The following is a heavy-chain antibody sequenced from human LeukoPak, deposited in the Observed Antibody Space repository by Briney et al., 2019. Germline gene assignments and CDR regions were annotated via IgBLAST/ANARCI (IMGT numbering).Heavy chain of an antibody. CDR3: AKEGPEWLRWNWFDP. CDR2: ISYDGTNK. Sequence: QPGRSLRLSCAASGFTFSSYVMHWVRQAPGKGLEWVAVISYDGTNKYYADSVKGRFTISRDNSKNTLYLQMNSLRAEDTAVYYCAKEGPEWLRWNWFDPWGQGTLVTVSS. D-gene: IGHD5-12*01. J-gene: IGHJ5*02. V-gene: IGHV3-30*04. CDR1: GFTFSSYV.